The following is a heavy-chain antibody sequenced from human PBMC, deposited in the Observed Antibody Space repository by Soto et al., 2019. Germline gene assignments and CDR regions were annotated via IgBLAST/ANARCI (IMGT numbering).Heavy chain of an antibody. CDR3: ARKKSIRGWFGETTNWFDP. J-gene: IGHJ5*02. D-gene: IGHD3-10*01. V-gene: IGHV1-3*01. CDR2: INAGNGNT. Sequence: ASVKVSCKASGYTFTSYAMHWVRQAPGQRLEWMGWINAGNGNTKYSQKFQGRVTITRDTSASTAYMELSSLRSEDTAVYYCARKKSIRGWFGETTNWFDPWGQGTLVTVSS. CDR1: GYTFTSYA.